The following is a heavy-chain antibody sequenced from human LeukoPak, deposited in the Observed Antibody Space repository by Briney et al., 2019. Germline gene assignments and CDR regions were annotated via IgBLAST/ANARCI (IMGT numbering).Heavy chain of an antibody. CDR3: ARTHDYGDYPTTYFDY. Sequence: PSETLSLTCAVSGGSISSSYYWSWIRQPPGKGLEWIGYIYYSGSTNYNPSLKSRVTISVDTSKNQFSLKLSSVTAADTAVYYCARTHDYGDYPTTYFDYWGQGTLVTVSS. V-gene: IGHV4-61*01. J-gene: IGHJ4*02. D-gene: IGHD4-17*01. CDR2: IYYSGST. CDR1: GGSISSSYY.